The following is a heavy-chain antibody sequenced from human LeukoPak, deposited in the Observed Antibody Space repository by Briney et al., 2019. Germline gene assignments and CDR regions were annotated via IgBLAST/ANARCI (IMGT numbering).Heavy chain of an antibody. Sequence: PGGSLRLSCAASGFTFSSYAMSWVRQAPGKGLEWVSAISGSGGSTYYADSVKGRFTISRDNSKNTLYLQMNSLRAEDTAVYYCAKDRILWFGEANAFDTWGQGTMVTVSS. CDR2: ISGSGGST. J-gene: IGHJ3*02. V-gene: IGHV3-23*01. CDR1: GFTFSSYA. CDR3: AKDRILWFGEANAFDT. D-gene: IGHD3-10*01.